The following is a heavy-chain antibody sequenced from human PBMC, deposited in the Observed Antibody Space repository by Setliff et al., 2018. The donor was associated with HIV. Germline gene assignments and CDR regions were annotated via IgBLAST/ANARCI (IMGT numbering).Heavy chain of an antibody. Sequence: SETLSLTCTVSGGSISSYYWSWIRQPPGKGLEWIGYIYYSGSTNYNPSLKSRVTISVDTSKNQFSLKLSSVTAADTTVYYCARHSGRGGYYSPFAYWGPGTLVTVSS. D-gene: IGHD3-22*01. CDR1: GGSISSYY. V-gene: IGHV4-59*08. CDR3: ARHSGRGGYYSPFAY. J-gene: IGHJ4*02. CDR2: IYYSGST.